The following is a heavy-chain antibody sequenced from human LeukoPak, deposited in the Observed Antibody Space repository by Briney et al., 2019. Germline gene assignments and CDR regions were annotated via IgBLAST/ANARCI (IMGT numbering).Heavy chain of an antibody. CDR3: ARQARGSSTWFDF. CDR2: MYPGDSDT. CDR1: GYSFTNYW. V-gene: IGHV5-51*01. J-gene: IGHJ4*02. Sequence: PGESLKISCKGSGYSFTNYWIGWVRQMPGKGLECVGIMYPGDSDTRYSPSFQGQVTISADKSINTAYLQWSSLKASDSAMYYCARQARGSSTWFDFWGRGTLVTVSS. D-gene: IGHD6-13*01.